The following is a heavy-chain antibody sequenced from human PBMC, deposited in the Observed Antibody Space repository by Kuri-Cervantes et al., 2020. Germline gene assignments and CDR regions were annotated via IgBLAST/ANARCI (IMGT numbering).Heavy chain of an antibody. CDR3: ARVASNWNYAGYFDY. D-gene: IGHD1-7*01. CDR2: IWYDGSNK. V-gene: IGHV3-33*01. Sequence: GESLKISCAASGFTFSSYGMHWVRQAPGKGLEWVAVIWYDGSNKYYADSVKGRFTISRDNSKNTLYLQMNSLRAEDTAVYYCARVASNWNYAGYFDYWGQGTLVTVSS. J-gene: IGHJ4*02. CDR1: GFTFSSYG.